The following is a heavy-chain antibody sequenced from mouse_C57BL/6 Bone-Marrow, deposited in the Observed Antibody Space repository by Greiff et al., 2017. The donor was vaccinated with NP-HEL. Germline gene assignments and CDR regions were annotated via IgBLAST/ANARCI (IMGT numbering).Heavy chain of an antibody. V-gene: IGHV1-76*01. CDR3: ARGIYYGYDVGFYAMDY. J-gene: IGHJ4*01. Sequence: VQLQQSGAELVRPGASVKLSCKASGYTFTDYYINWVKQRPGQGLEWIARIYPGSGNTYYNEKFKGKATLTAENSSSTAYMQLSSLTSEDSAVYFCARGIYYGYDVGFYAMDYWGQGTSGTVSS. CDR2: IYPGSGNT. CDR1: GYTFTDYY. D-gene: IGHD2-2*01.